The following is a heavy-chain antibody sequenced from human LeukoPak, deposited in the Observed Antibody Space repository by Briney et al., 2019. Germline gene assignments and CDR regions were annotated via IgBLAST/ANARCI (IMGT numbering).Heavy chain of an antibody. D-gene: IGHD3-10*01. CDR3: ARGTYGSGSYYDY. CDR2: VYYSGIT. V-gene: IGHV4-30-4*01. Sequence: SETLSLTCSVSGGSMSSGDYYWSWIRQPPGMGPQWIGYVYYSGITYYDPSLKSRVNISIDTSKNQFSLKLSSVTAADTAVYYCARGTYGSGSYYDYWGQGTLVTVSS. CDR1: GGSMSSGDYY. J-gene: IGHJ4*02.